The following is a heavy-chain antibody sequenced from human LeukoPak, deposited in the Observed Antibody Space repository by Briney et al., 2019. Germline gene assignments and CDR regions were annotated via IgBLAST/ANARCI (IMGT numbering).Heavy chain of an antibody. CDR3: ARENLLWFGEGTDAFDI. Sequence: GGSLRLSCAASGFTFDDYVMHWVRQAPGKGLEWVANIKQDGSEKYYVDSVKGRFTISRDNAKNSLYLQMNSLRAEDTAVYYCARENLLWFGEGTDAFDIWGQGTMVTVSS. D-gene: IGHD3-10*01. J-gene: IGHJ3*02. CDR2: IKQDGSEK. V-gene: IGHV3-7*01. CDR1: GFTFDDYV.